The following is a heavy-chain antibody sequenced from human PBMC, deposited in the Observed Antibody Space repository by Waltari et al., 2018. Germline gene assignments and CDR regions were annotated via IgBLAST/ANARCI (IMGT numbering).Heavy chain of an antibody. CDR3: VRQSNWGLDWYFDL. CDR2: IYSGGST. D-gene: IGHD7-27*01. CDR1: GFTVSRHH. Sequence: EVQLVESGGGLIQPGGSLRPSCAASGFTVSRHHLSWVRQAPGKGLEWVSVIYSGGSTYYADAVKGRFTISRDNSKNTLYLQMNSLRAEDTAVYYCVRQSNWGLDWYFDLWGRGTLVTVSS. J-gene: IGHJ2*01. V-gene: IGHV3-53*01.